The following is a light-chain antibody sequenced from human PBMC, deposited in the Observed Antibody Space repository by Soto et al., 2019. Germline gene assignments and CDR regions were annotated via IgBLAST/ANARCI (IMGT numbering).Light chain of an antibody. J-gene: IGKJ4*01. CDR3: QQTYISPPT. CDR2: SAS. Sequence: DIQMTQSPSSLSASVGDRVTITCRASETTANYLNWYQHKPGKAPKLLIHSASSLQSGVPSRFSGRGSGTDFTLTINSLQPEDFATDSCQQTYISPPTFGGGTKLEIK. CDR1: ETTANY. V-gene: IGKV1-39*01.